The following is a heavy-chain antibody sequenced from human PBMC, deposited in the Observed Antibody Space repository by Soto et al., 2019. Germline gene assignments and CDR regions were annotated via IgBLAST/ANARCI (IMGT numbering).Heavy chain of an antibody. Sequence: PGRSLRLSCLASGFSSNSFNMNWIRRAPERGLEGVASISVSGDNIYYGDSMQGRFTISRDNSKRSVFLDLNSLRVEDTAVYYCARDLGLIKSMFDYWGQGILETVSS. CDR2: ISVSGDNI. V-gene: IGHV3-21*01. J-gene: IGHJ4*02. D-gene: IGHD2-8*01. CDR3: ARDLGLIKSMFDY. CDR1: GFSSNSFN.